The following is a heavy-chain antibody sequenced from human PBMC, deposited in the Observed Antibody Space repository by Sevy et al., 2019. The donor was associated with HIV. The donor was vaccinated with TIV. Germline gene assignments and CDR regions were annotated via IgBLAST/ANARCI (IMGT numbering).Heavy chain of an antibody. V-gene: IGHV3-53*01. CDR3: TREDIVLGEDNYYGMDV. J-gene: IGHJ6*02. CDR2: ICSDGRT. CDR1: GFSVSSNY. Sequence: GGSLRLSCVVSGFSVSSNYMSWVRQAPGKGLEWVSNICSDGRTYYADSVRGRFTISRDTSKNTVYLEMKSLGAEDTAVYYCTREDIVLGEDNYYGMDVWGHGTTVTVSS. D-gene: IGHD2-15*01.